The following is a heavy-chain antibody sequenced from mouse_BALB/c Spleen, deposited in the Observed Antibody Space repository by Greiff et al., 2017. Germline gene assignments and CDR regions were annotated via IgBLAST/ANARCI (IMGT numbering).Heavy chain of an antibody. CDR2: IEPENGDT. CDR3: DANCDFDY. V-gene: IGHV14-4*02. CDR1: GFNIKDYY. J-gene: IGHJ2*01. Sequence: EVQLQQSGAELVRSGASVKLSCTASGFNIKDYYMHWVKQRPEQGLEWIGWIEPENGDTEYAPKFQGKATMTADTSSNTAYLQLSSLTSEDTAVSYCDANCDFDYWGQGTTLTVSS. D-gene: IGHD4-1*01.